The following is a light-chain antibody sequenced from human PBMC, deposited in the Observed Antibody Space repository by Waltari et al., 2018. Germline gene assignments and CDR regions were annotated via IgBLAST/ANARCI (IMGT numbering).Light chain of an antibody. CDR2: AGS. Sequence: QSALTQPASVSGSPGQSITISCTGTSSDVGNYNLVSWYQQHPGKAPKLMISAGSKRPSGVSKRVSGSKSGNTASLTISGLQAEDEADYYCCSYAGSSTYVFGTGTKVTVL. CDR1: SSDVGNYNL. V-gene: IGLV2-23*01. CDR3: CSYAGSSTYV. J-gene: IGLJ1*01.